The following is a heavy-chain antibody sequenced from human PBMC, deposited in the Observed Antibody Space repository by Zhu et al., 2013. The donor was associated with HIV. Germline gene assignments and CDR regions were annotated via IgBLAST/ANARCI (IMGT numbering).Heavy chain of an antibody. CDR1: GYTFLNYD. CDR3: ARDVVGATAFDS. J-gene: IGHJ4*02. CDR2: SSQLNDYR. D-gene: IGHD1-26*01. Sequence: QVQLVQSGAEVKKPGASVKVSCKTSGYTFLNYDINWVRQATGQGLEWVGWSSQLNDYRKYAQKFQGRITMTTDRPTRTAYLELVSLTSDDTAEYYCARDVVGATAFDSWGQGTLVTVSS. V-gene: IGHV1-18*01.